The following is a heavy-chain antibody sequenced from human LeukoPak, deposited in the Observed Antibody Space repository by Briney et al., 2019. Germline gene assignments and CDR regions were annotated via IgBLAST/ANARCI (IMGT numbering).Heavy chain of an antibody. CDR1: GFTFSSYA. Sequence: GGSLRLSCAASGFTFSSYAMHWVRQAPGKGLEWVAVISYDGSNKYYADSVKGRFAIPRDNSKNTLYLQMNSLRAEDTAVYYCARTLPPTYYDFWSGYWYYYYYGMDVWGQGTTVTVSS. CDR3: ARTLPPTYYDFWSGYWYYYYYGMDV. V-gene: IGHV3-30*09. D-gene: IGHD3-3*01. CDR2: ISYDGSNK. J-gene: IGHJ6*02.